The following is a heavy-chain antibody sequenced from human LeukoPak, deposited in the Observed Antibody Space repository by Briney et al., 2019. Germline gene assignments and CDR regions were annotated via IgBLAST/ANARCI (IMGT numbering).Heavy chain of an antibody. D-gene: IGHD1-7*01. CDR1: GFTFSSYW. V-gene: IGHV3-74*01. CDR3: AREETGTDFDY. CDR2: INSDGSST. J-gene: IGHJ4*02. Sequence: GGSLRLSCAASGFTFSSYWMHWVPQAPGKGLVWVSRINSDGSSTSYADSVKGRFTISRDNAKNTLYLQMNSLRAEDTAVYYCAREETGTDFDYWGQGTLVTVSS.